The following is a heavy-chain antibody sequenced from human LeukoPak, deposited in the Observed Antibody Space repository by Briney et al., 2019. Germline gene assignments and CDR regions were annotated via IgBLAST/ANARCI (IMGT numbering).Heavy chain of an antibody. Sequence: SETLSLTCTVSGYSINSGYYWGWIRQPPGKGLEWIGSIYHSGSTYYNPSLKSRVTISVDTSKNQFSLKLRSVTAADTAVYYCARGLYSSFDYWGQGTLVTVSS. CDR3: ARGLYSSFDY. J-gene: IGHJ4*02. V-gene: IGHV4-38-2*02. CDR1: GYSINSGYY. D-gene: IGHD2-21*01. CDR2: IYHSGST.